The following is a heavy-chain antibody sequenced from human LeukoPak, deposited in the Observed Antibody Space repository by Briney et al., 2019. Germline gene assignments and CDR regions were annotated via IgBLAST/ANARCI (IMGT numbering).Heavy chain of an antibody. CDR3: ARGVNYDFWSGSYYSYYYMEV. CDR2: MNPNSGNT. CDR1: GYTFTSYD. D-gene: IGHD3-3*01. V-gene: IGHV1-8*01. J-gene: IGHJ6*03. Sequence: GASLKVSCKASGYTFTSYDINWVRQAAGQGLEWMGWMNPNSGNTGYAQKFQGRVTITRDTSISTAYMELSGLTSEDTAVYYCARGVNYDFWSGSYYSYYYMEVWGKGTTVTVSS.